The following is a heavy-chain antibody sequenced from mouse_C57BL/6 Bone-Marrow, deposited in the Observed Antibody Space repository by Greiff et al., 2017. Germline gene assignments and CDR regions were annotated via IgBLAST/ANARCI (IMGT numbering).Heavy chain of an antibody. J-gene: IGHJ4*01. CDR1: GFNIKNTY. Sequence: VQLQQSVAELVRPGASVKLSCTASGFNIKNTYMHWVKQRPEQGLEWIGRIDPANGNTKYAPKFQGKATITADTSSNTAYLQLSSLTSEDTAIYYCASRGYGSGYRRVRYYYAMDYWGQGTSVTVSS. D-gene: IGHD1-1*01. CDR2: IDPANGNT. CDR3: ASRGYGSGYRRVRYYYAMDY. V-gene: IGHV14-3*01.